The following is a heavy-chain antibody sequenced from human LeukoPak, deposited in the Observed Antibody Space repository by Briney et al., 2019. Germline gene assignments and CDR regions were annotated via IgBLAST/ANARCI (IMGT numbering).Heavy chain of an antibody. J-gene: IGHJ6*03. V-gene: IGHV3-74*01. CDR2: INSDESST. Sequence: QTGGSLRLSCAASGFTFSRHWMHWVRQAPGKGLVWVSRINSDESSTSYADSVKGRFTISRDNSKNTLYLQMNSLRSDDTAIYYCGLSGNYYYYYMDVWGKGTTVTISS. D-gene: IGHD6-25*01. CDR1: GFTFSRHW. CDR3: GLSGNYYYYYMDV.